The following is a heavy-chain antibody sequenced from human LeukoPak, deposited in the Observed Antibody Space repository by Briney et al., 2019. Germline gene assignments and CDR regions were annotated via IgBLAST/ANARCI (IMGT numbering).Heavy chain of an antibody. CDR2: IGTYSANT. CDR3: ARDGGP. V-gene: IGHV1-18*01. CDR1: GYPFLSYG. Sequence: ASVSVSCKPSGYPFLSYGINWVRQAAGQGLEGLGWIGTYSANTAHAPSFQGRVTMTTDTSTSTVYMELRSLTSDDTAMYYCARDGGPWGQGTLVTVSS. J-gene: IGHJ5*02. D-gene: IGHD3-16*01.